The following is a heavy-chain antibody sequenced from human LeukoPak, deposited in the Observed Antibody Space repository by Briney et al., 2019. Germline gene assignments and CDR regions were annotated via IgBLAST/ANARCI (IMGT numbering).Heavy chain of an antibody. CDR1: GFTVSSNY. D-gene: IGHD3-22*01. V-gene: IGHV3-53*01. Sequence: GGSLRLSCAASGFTVSSNYMSWVRQAPGKGLEWVSLIYSGGDKRYAASVKGRFTISRDNSKNTLYLQMDSLRVEDTAVYYCGGYSSLDHWGQVTLVTVSS. CDR2: IYSGGDK. CDR3: GGYSSLDH. J-gene: IGHJ4*02.